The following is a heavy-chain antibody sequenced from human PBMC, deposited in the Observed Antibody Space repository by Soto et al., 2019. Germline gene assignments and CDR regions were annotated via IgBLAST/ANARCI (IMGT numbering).Heavy chain of an antibody. Sequence: QPGGSLRLSCAASGFTFSTYWMSWVRQAPGKGLEWVANIKEDGSEKYYVDSVEGRFTISRDNAKNSLYLQITSLRAEDTALYYCARGWGYFDSSGFPYLYAMDVWGQGTTVTVSS. J-gene: IGHJ6*02. CDR1: GFTFSTYW. CDR3: ARGWGYFDSSGFPYLYAMDV. V-gene: IGHV3-7*01. CDR2: IKEDGSEK. D-gene: IGHD3-22*01.